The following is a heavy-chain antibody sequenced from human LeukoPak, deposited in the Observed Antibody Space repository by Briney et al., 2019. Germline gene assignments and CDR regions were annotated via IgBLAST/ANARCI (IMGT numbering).Heavy chain of an antibody. D-gene: IGHD3-10*01. Sequence: SVKVPCXASGGTFSSYTISWVRQAPGQGLEWMGRIIPILGIANYAQKFQGRVTITADKSTSTAYMELSSLRSEDTAVYYCATNRGYYYGSGSYNWFDPWGQGTLVTVSS. CDR1: GGTFSSYT. CDR2: IIPILGIA. CDR3: ATNRGYYYGSGSYNWFDP. J-gene: IGHJ5*02. V-gene: IGHV1-69*02.